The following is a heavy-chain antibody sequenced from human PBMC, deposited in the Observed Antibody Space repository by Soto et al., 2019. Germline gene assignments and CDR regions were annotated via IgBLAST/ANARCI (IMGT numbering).Heavy chain of an antibody. D-gene: IGHD3-10*01. CDR1: GYTFTGYY. V-gene: IGHV1-2*04. CDR3: ARVQWRELPIGPFDY. CDR2: INPNSGGT. J-gene: IGHJ4*02. Sequence: ASVKVSCKASGYTFTGYYMHWVRQAPGQGLEWMGWINPNSGGTNYAQKFQGWVTMTRDSSANTVYMELSSLRSEDTAVYYCARVQWRELPIGPFDYWGQGTLVTVSS.